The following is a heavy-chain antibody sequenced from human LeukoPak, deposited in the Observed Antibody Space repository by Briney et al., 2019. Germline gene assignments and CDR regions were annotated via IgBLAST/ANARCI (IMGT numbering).Heavy chain of an antibody. CDR3: AKGRGGYSGYVAWSYFDY. Sequence: PGGSLRLSCAASGFTFSSYAMSWVRQTPGEGLEWVSAISGSGSSTYYADSVKGRFTISRDNSKNTLYLQMNSLRAEDTAVYYCAKGRGGYSGYVAWSYFDYWGQGTLVTVSS. J-gene: IGHJ4*02. V-gene: IGHV3-23*01. CDR1: GFTFSSYA. D-gene: IGHD5-12*01. CDR2: ISGSGSST.